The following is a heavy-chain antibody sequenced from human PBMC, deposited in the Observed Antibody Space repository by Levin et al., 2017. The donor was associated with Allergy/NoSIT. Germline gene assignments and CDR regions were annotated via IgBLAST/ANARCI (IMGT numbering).Heavy chain of an antibody. D-gene: IGHD3-10*01. J-gene: IGHJ4*02. V-gene: IGHV3-43*01. CDR2: ISWDGGST. Sequence: SCAASGFTFDDYTMHWVRQAPGKGLEWVSLISWDGGSTYYADSVKGRFTISSDNSKNSLYLQMDSLRTEDTALYYCAKHNHGSGSYYSPCDYWGQGTLVTVSS. CDR3: AKHNHGSGSYYSPCDY. CDR1: GFTFDDYT.